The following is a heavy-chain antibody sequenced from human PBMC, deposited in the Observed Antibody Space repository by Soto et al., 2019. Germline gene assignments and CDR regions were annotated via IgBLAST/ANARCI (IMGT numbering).Heavy chain of an antibody. D-gene: IGHD3-22*01. Sequence: SETLSLTCTVSGGSISSYYWSWIRQPPGKGLEWIGYIYYSGSTNYNPSLKSRVTISVDTSKNQFSLKLSSVTAADTAVYYCARVVYYYDSSGYYYGWYFDLWXRGTLVT. V-gene: IGHV4-59*01. CDR3: ARVVYYYDSSGYYYGWYFDL. CDR1: GGSISSYY. CDR2: IYYSGST. J-gene: IGHJ2*01.